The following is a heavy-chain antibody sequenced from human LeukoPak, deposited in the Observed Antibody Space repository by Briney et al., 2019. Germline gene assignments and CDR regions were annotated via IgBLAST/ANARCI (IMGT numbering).Heavy chain of an antibody. Sequence: GGSLRLSCAASGSTFSSYEMNWVRQAPGKGLEWVSYISSSGSTIYYTDSVKGRFTISRDNAKNSLYLQMNSLRAEDTAVYYCAELGITMIGGVWGKGTTVTISS. CDR3: AELGITMIGGV. D-gene: IGHD3-10*02. V-gene: IGHV3-48*03. J-gene: IGHJ6*04. CDR2: ISSSGSTI. CDR1: GSTFSSYE.